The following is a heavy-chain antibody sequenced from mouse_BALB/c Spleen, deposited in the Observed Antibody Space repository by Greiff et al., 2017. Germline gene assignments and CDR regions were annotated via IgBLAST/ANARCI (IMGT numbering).Heavy chain of an antibody. CDR2: ISYDGSN. D-gene: IGHD2-10*02. CDR1: GYSITSGYY. Sequence: EVKLMESGPGLVKPSQSLSLTCSVTGYSITSGYYWNWIRQFPGNKLEWMGYISYDGSNNYNPSLKNRISITRDTSKNQFFLKLNSVTTEDTATYYCARAVWSSYAMDYWGQGTSVTVSS. J-gene: IGHJ4*01. CDR3: ARAVWSSYAMDY. V-gene: IGHV3-6*02.